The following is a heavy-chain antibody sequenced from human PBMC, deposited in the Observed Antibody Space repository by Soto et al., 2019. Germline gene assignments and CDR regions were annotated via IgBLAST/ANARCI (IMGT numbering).Heavy chain of an antibody. CDR3: AREASSGWSGGDDAFDI. D-gene: IGHD6-13*01. J-gene: IGHJ3*02. CDR1: GFTVSSNY. Sequence: GGSLRLSCAASGFTVSSNYMSWVRQAPGKGLEWVSVIYSGGSTYYADSVKGRFTISRDNSKNTLYLQMNSLRAEDTAVYYCAREASSGWSGGDDAFDIWGQGTMVTGS. CDR2: IYSGGST. V-gene: IGHV3-53*01.